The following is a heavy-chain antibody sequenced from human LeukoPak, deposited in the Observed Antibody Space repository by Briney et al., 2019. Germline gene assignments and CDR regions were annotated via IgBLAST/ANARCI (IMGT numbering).Heavy chain of an antibody. CDR2: IKQDGSTK. Sequence: GGSLRLSCAASRFTFANSLMAWVRQAPGKGLEWVANIKQDGSTKHYADSLKRRFTISRDNPKNSLFLQMNNLRADDTAIYYCTRDTIGSLDYWGQGILVTVAS. J-gene: IGHJ4*02. CDR3: TRDTIGSLDY. D-gene: IGHD1-26*01. CDR1: RFTFANSL. V-gene: IGHV3-7*01.